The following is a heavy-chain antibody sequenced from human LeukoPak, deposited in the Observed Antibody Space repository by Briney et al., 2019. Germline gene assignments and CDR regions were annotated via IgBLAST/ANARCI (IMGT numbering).Heavy chain of an antibody. CDR1: RFTFSSYA. CDR2: ISGSGGST. D-gene: IGHD3-22*01. J-gene: IGHJ4*02. Sequence: GGSLRLSCAASRFTFSSYAMSWVRQAPGKGLEWVSAISGSGGSTYYADSVKGRFTISRDNSKNTLYLQMNSLRAEDTAVYYYAKDTSRYYYDSSGYYWGQGTLVTVSS. V-gene: IGHV3-23*01. CDR3: AKDTSRYYYDSSGYY.